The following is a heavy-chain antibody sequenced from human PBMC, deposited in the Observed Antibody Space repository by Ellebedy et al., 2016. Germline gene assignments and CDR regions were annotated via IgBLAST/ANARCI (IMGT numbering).Heavy chain of an antibody. D-gene: IGHD5-24*01. CDR3: AKDGGLGRWLLGWYFDL. CDR1: GFTFSSYG. J-gene: IGHJ2*01. CDR2: ISFDGSNK. Sequence: GESLKISCAASGFTFSSYGMHWVHQAPGKGLEWVAVISFDGSNKYYADSVKGRFTISRDNSKNTLYLQMNSLRAEDTAVYYCAKDGGLGRWLLGWYFDLWGRGTLVTVSS. V-gene: IGHV3-30*18.